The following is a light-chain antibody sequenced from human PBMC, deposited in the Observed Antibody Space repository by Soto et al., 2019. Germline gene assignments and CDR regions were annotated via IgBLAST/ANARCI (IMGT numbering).Light chain of an antibody. CDR3: QQYGRT. V-gene: IGKV3-20*01. Sequence: EIVLTQSPDTLSLSPGERATLSCRASQSMSTNYLAWYQQKPVQAPKLLIYSASNRVTGTPVRFSGSGSGTDFTLTISRLEPEDVALYYCQQYGRTFGQGTRLEIK. J-gene: IGKJ5*01. CDR1: QSMSTNY. CDR2: SAS.